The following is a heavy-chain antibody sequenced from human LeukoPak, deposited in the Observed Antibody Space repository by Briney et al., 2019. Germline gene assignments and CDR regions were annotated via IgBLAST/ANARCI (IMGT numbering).Heavy chain of an antibody. CDR2: LSTSTTFI. CDR3: ARSPDVVETWFDL. D-gene: IGHD2-21*01. Sequence: PGGSLRLSCAASGFTFTDYYMSWIRQAPGKGLEWVSYLSTSTTFINYADSVRGRFTISRDNAKNSLYLQMNSLRAEDTAVYYCARSPDVVETWFDLWGQGTLVTVSS. CDR1: GFTFTDYY. V-gene: IGHV3-11*03. J-gene: IGHJ5*02.